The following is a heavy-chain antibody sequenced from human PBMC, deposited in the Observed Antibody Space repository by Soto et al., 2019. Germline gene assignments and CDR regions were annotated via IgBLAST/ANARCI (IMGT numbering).Heavy chain of an antibody. Sequence: GGSLRLSCAASGFTFSSYAMSWVLQAPGKGLERLSPISGSGGSTYYADSVKGRFTISRDNSKNTLYLEMNSLRAEDTAVHYCAKGRSARYYYDSSGYYDYWGQGPLVAVSS. CDR1: GFTFSSYA. CDR3: AKGRSARYYYDSSGYYDY. D-gene: IGHD3-22*01. J-gene: IGHJ4*02. CDR2: ISGSGGST. V-gene: IGHV3-23*01.